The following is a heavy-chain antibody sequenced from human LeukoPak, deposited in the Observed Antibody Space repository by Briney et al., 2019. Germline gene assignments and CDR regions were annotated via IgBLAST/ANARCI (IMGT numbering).Heavy chain of an antibody. CDR2: FDPEDGET. D-gene: IGHD3-9*01. V-gene: IGHV1-24*01. CDR3: ATSLLTYTRPDY. CDR1: GYTLTELS. Sequence: ASVKVSCKVSGYTLTELSMHWVRQAPGKGLEWMGGFDPEDGETIYAQKFQGRVTMTEDTSTDTAYMELSSLRSEDTAEYCCATSLLTYTRPDYWGQGTLVTVSS. J-gene: IGHJ4*02.